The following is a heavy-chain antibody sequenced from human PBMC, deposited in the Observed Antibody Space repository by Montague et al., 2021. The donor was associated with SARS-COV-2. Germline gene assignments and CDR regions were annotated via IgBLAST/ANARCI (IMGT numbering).Heavy chain of an antibody. CDR3: ATSLGGRYYWADYYFVY. V-gene: IGHV4-59*03. CDR1: GASMSPYH. CDR2: LHHSGAT. D-gene: IGHD3-10*01. J-gene: IGHJ4*02. Sequence: SETLSLTCAVTGASMSPYHWSWIRQPPGKGLEWIGNLHHSGATNYNPSLESRVTMSVDTSKNQFSLNLISVTAADTAVYFCATSLGGRYYWADYYFVYWGQGILVTVSA.